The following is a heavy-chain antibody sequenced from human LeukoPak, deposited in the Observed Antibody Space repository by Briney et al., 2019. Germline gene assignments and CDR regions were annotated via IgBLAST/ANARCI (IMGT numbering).Heavy chain of an antibody. CDR2: ISSSGGST. CDR1: GCSFSSSA. D-gene: IGHD1-26*01. CDR3: AKDIVSGSYYYFDY. J-gene: IGHJ4*02. V-gene: IGHV3-23*01. Sequence: AETLCLSCTASGCSFSSSANNWVRLPPPPGQGRVSAISSSGGSTYYADSVKGRFTISRDNSKNTLYLQMDSLRADDTAVYYCAKDIVSGSYYYFDYWGQGTLVTVSS.